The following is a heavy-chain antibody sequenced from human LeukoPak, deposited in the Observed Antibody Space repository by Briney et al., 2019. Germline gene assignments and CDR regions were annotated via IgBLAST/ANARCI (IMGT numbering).Heavy chain of an antibody. CDR2: ITSGGDYI. CDR1: GFTFNTFN. Sequence: GSLRLSCAVSGFTFNTFNMNWVRQAPGKGLEWVSSITSGGDYIYYADSVKGRFTTSRDNAKNTLSLQLNSLRVEDTAVYYCARGHYDVLAASYKWTPDYWGQGTLVTVSS. V-gene: IGHV3-21*01. CDR3: ARGHYDVLAASYKWTPDY. D-gene: IGHD3-9*01. J-gene: IGHJ4*02.